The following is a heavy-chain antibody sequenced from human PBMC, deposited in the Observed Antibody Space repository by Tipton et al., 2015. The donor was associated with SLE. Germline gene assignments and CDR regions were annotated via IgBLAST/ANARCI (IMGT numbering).Heavy chain of an antibody. CDR2: VFYSGNT. D-gene: IGHD4/OR15-4a*01. V-gene: IGHV4-39*01. Sequence: GLVKPSETLSLTCTVSGGSISTSSYYWGWIRQPPGKGLEWIGSVFYSGNTYYNPSLKSRVTISVDTSENQFSLKLSSVTAADTAVYYCARAHVLAFDMRGQGTMVTVSS. CDR3: ARAHVLAFDM. CDR1: GGSISTSSYY. J-gene: IGHJ3*02.